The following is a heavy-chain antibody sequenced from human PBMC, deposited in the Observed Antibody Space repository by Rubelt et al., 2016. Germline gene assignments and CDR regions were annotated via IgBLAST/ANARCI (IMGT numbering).Heavy chain of an antibody. CDR1: GGSMRTYY. CDR3: ARGRPYGDYSVEY. Sequence: QVQLQESGPGLVKPSETLSLTCTVSGGSMRTYYWSWIRQPPGKGLEGIGYIYYSGSTNYNPPLKHRVPKSVDTSKNQFSLKVGLVTAADTAVYYCARGRPYGDYSVEYWGQGTLVTVSS. D-gene: IGHD4-17*01. V-gene: IGHV4-59*08. J-gene: IGHJ4*02. CDR2: IYYSGST.